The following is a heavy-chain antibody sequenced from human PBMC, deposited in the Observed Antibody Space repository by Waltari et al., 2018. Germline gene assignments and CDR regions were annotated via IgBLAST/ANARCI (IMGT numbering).Heavy chain of an antibody. J-gene: IGHJ4*02. CDR3: ASPYRTGTLIDY. Sequence: QVQLVESGGGVVQPGRSLRLSCAASGFNFSSYAKHWVRQAPGKGLEWVAVISYDGSNKYYADSVKGRFTISRDNSKNTLYLQMNSLRAEDTAVYYCASPYRTGTLIDYWGQGTLVTVSS. CDR1: GFNFSSYA. D-gene: IGHD1-7*01. CDR2: ISYDGSNK. V-gene: IGHV3-30-3*01.